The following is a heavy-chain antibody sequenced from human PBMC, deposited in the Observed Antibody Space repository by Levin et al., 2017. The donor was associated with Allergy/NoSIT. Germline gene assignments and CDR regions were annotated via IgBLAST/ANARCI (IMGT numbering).Heavy chain of an antibody. CDR2: IYSGGST. V-gene: IGHV3-53*01. Sequence: GGSLRLSCAVSGVTVSSTFMSWVRQAPGKGLEWVSIIYSGGSTYYADSVKGRFTISRDNSKNTLFLQMNSLRVEDTAIYYCARGGYNDAFDIWGQGTMVTVSS. CDR1: GVTVSSTF. D-gene: IGHD5-24*01. J-gene: IGHJ3*02. CDR3: ARGGYNDAFDI.